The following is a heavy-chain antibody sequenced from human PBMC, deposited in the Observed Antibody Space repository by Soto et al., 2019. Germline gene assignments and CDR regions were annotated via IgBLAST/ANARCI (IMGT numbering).Heavy chain of an antibody. CDR2: IYYRGTS. CDR1: GGSIRDDTYY. V-gene: IGHV4-39*01. CDR3: ARLHCYSPNCVPLDP. Sequence: QLQLQESGPGLVKPSETLSLTCTVSGGSIRDDTYYWGWIRQPPGKGLEWIGSIYYRGTSSYNPSLKSRVTMSVDTSKKQLSLRLSSVTAADTAAYYCARLHCYSPNCVPLDPWGQGTLVIVSS. D-gene: IGHD2-2*01. J-gene: IGHJ5*02.